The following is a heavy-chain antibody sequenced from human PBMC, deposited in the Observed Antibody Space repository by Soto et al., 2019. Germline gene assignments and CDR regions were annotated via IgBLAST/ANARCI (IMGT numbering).Heavy chain of an antibody. CDR3: ARVGYYYDSSGYYLSFDY. CDR2: MNPNSGNT. V-gene: IGHV1-8*01. D-gene: IGHD3-22*01. Sequence: QVQLVQSGAEVKKPGASVKVSCKASGYTFTSYDINWVRQATGQGLEWMGWMNPNSGNTGYAQKFQVRVSMSRNTSLSTAYMELSSLRSEDTAVYYCARVGYYYDSSGYYLSFDYWGQGTLVTVSS. J-gene: IGHJ4*02. CDR1: GYTFTSYD.